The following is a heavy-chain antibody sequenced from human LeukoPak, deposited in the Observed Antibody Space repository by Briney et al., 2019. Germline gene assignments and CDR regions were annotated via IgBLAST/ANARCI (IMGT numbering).Heavy chain of an antibody. Sequence: ASVKVSCNASGYTFTNYGISWVRQAPGQGLEWMGWISAYSGNTNYAQKFQGRITMTTDTSTSTGYMELRSLRSDDTAVYYCARIAVAGLYYFDYWGQGTLVTVSS. J-gene: IGHJ4*02. CDR2: ISAYSGNT. D-gene: IGHD6-19*01. CDR1: GYTFTNYG. CDR3: ARIAVAGLYYFDY. V-gene: IGHV1-18*01.